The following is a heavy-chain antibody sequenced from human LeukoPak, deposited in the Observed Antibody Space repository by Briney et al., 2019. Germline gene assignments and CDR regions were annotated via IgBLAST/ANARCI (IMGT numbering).Heavy chain of an antibody. V-gene: IGHV4-39*07. J-gene: IGHJ4*02. CDR3: ARAPLYHYDSSGYLFDY. CDR1: GTSIGSSSYY. Sequence: SETLSLTCTVSGTSIGSSSYYWGCIRQPPGKGLEWIGIIYYSGTTYYNPSLKSRVTISVDTSKNQFSLKLSSVTAADTAIYYCARAPLYHYDSSGYLFDYWGQGTLVTVSS. D-gene: IGHD3-22*01. CDR2: IYYSGTT.